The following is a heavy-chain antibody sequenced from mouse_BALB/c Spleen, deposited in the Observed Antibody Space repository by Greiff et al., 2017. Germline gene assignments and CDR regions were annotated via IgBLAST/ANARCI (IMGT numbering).Heavy chain of an antibody. D-gene: IGHD1-1*02. V-gene: IGHV5-17*02. CDR1: GFTFSSFG. Sequence: EVNVVESGGGLVQPGGFRKLSCAASGFTFSSFGMHWVRQAPEKGLEWVAYISSGSSTIYYADTVKGRFTISRDNPKNTLFLQMTSLRSEDTAMYYCAGLWADYYAMDYWGQGTSVTVSS. CDR3: AGLWADYYAMDY. CDR2: ISSGSSTI. J-gene: IGHJ4*01.